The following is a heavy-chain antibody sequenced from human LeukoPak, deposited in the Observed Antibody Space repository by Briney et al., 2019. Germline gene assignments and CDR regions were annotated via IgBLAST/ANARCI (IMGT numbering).Heavy chain of an antibody. J-gene: IGHJ6*02. CDR3: ARLTGKIAAAGLGYYYGMDV. CDR1: GGSVNSGTYY. D-gene: IGHD6-13*01. CDR2: IYYSGSA. Sequence: SETLSLTCTVSGGSVNSGTYYWSWIRQPPGKGLEWIGNIYYSGSAYYNPSLKSRVTMSVDTSKNQFSLKLSSVTAADTAVYYCARLTGKIAAAGLGYYYGMDVWGQGTTVTVSS. V-gene: IGHV4-39*07.